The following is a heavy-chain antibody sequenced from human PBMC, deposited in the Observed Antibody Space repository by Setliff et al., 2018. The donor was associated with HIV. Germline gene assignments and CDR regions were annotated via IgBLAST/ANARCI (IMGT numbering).Heavy chain of an antibody. D-gene: IGHD3-22*01. CDR2: IYLGETT. Sequence: SETLSLTCTVSSGYMSGHFWTWIRQTPGEGLEWIGNIYLGETTNYNPSLKSRATISLDTSKRQFSLHLTSVTAADTALYYCARHVADYDSSGYYRIKLGAFDIWGQGTMVTVSS. CDR1: SGYMSGHF. CDR3: ARHVADYDSSGYYRIKLGAFDI. V-gene: IGHV4-59*08. J-gene: IGHJ3*02.